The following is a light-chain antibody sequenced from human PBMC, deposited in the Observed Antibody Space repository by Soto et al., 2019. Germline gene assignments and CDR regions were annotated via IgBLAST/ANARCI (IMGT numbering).Light chain of an antibody. CDR3: QKYDRAPFT. CDR1: QDIRNY. J-gene: IGKJ3*01. Sequence: DIQITQSPSSLSVSVGDRVTITCRASQDIRNYLAWYQQKPGKVPKLLIYAASTLQSGVPSRFSGSGSGTDFTLTINSMQPEDIANYYCQKYDRAPFTFGPGTKVDIK. V-gene: IGKV1-27*01. CDR2: AAS.